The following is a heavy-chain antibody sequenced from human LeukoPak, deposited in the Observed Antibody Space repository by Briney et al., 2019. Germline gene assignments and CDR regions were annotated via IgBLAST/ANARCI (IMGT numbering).Heavy chain of an antibody. V-gene: IGHV4-39*01. J-gene: IGHJ6*03. Sequence: SETLSLTCTVSGGSISSSSYYWGWIRQPPGTGLEWIGSIYYSGSTYYNPSLKSRVTISVDTSKNQFSLKLSSVTAADTAVYYCARLANYYYYMDVWGKGTTVTISS. CDR2: IYYSGST. CDR1: GGSISSSSYY. CDR3: ARLANYYYYMDV.